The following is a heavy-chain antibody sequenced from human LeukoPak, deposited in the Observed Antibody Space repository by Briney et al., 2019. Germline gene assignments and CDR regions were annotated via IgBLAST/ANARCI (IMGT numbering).Heavy chain of an antibody. Sequence: PGRSLRLSCAASGFTFSSYWMTWVRQAPGKGLEWVANIKQDGSETYYVDSVKGRFTISRDNAKNSLYLQMNSLRAEDTAVYYCARDRGYDNSDYWGQGTLVTVSS. D-gene: IGHD5-12*01. CDR2: IKQDGSET. CDR1: GFTFSSYW. J-gene: IGHJ4*02. V-gene: IGHV3-7*01. CDR3: ARDRGYDNSDY.